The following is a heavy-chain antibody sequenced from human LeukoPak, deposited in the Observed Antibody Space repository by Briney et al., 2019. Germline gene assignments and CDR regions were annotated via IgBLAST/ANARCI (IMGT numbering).Heavy chain of an antibody. Sequence: GASVKVSCKASGGTFSSYTISWVRQAPGQGLEWMGRIIPILGIANYAQEFQGRVTITADKSTSTAYMELSSLRSEDTAVYYCAREDRIAAAGMYYYGMDVWGQGTTVTVSS. V-gene: IGHV1-69*10. CDR3: AREDRIAAAGMYYYGMDV. CDR2: IIPILGIA. CDR1: GGTFSSYT. J-gene: IGHJ6*02. D-gene: IGHD6-13*01.